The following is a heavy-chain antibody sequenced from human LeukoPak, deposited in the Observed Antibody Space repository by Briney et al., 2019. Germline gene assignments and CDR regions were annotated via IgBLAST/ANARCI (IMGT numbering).Heavy chain of an antibody. J-gene: IGHJ4*02. D-gene: IGHD6-13*01. CDR1: GFTFSSYS. CDR2: IWYDGSNK. CDR3: ARTRGAAAGTPDY. V-gene: IGHV3-33*08. Sequence: GGSLRLSCAASGFTFSSYSMNWVRQAPGKGLEWVAIIWYDGSNKDTADSVKGRFTISRDNSKKMLYLQMNSLKIDDTAVYYCARTRGAAAGTPDYWGQGTLVTVSS.